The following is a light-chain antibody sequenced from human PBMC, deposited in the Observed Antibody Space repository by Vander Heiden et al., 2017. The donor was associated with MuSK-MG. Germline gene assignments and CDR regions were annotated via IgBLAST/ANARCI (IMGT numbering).Light chain of an antibody. Sequence: DIQLTQSPSTLSASVRDRVTITCRASQSISSWLAWYQQKAGKAPKLLIYEASSLESGVPSRFSGSGSGTEFTLTISSLQPDDSATYYCQQENSNSWTFGQGTKVEIK. J-gene: IGKJ1*01. CDR3: QQENSNSWT. V-gene: IGKV1-5*03. CDR1: QSISSW. CDR2: EAS.